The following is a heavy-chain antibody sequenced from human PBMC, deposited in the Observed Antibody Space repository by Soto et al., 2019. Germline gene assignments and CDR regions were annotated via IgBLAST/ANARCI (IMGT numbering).Heavy chain of an antibody. Sequence: PGGSLRLSCAASGFTFSSYAMSWVRQAPGKGLEWVSSIRGSGGSTYYADSVKGRFTISRDNSKNTLYLQMNSLRADDTAVYYCAKGPGDFVWGSYRLSDYFDYWGQGTVVTVSS. D-gene: IGHD3-16*02. J-gene: IGHJ4*02. CDR3: AKGPGDFVWGSYRLSDYFDY. CDR1: GFTFSSYA. CDR2: IRGSGGST. V-gene: IGHV3-23*01.